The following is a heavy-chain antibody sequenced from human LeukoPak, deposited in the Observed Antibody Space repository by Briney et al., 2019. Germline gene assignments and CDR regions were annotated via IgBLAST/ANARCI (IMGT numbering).Heavy chain of an antibody. J-gene: IGHJ4*02. D-gene: IGHD1-26*01. Sequence: GGSLRLSCAASGFTFSSYTMNWVRQAPGKGLEWISYISSGSSTIHYADSVKGGFTISRDNAENSLYLQMNSLRDEDTAVYYCARGGFSGSYCFDYWGQGTLVTVSS. CDR1: GFTFSSYT. V-gene: IGHV3-48*02. CDR2: ISSGSSTI. CDR3: ARGGFSGSYCFDY.